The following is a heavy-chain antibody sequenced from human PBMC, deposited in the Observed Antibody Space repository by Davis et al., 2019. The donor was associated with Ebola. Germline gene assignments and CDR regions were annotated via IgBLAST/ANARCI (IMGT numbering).Heavy chain of an antibody. CDR1: GGSISSYY. Sequence: SETLSLTCTVSGGSISSYYWSWIRQPPGKGLEWIGYIYYSGSTNYNPSLKSRVTISVDTSKNQFSLKLSPVTAADTAVYYCARDLWDYYYGMDVWGKGTTVTVSS. CDR2: IYYSGST. CDR3: ARDLWDYYYGMDV. D-gene: IGHD1-26*01. J-gene: IGHJ6*04. V-gene: IGHV4-59*01.